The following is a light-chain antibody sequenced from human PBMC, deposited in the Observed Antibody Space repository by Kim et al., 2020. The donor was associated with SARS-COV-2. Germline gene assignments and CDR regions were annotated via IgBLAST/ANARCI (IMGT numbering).Light chain of an antibody. CDR2: LNSDGSH. CDR1: SGHNSYA. CDR3: QTWGTGIHWV. V-gene: IGLV4-69*01. J-gene: IGLJ3*02. Sequence: VKLACTLSSGHNSYAIAWHQQQPEKGPRYLMKLNSDGSHSRGDGIPDRFSGSSSGAERYLTISSLQSEDEADYYCQTWGTGIHWVFGGGTKVTVL.